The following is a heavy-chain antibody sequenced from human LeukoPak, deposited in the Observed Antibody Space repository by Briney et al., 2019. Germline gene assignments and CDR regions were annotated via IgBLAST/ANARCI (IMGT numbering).Heavy chain of an antibody. CDR2: IYYSGST. CDR3: ARVYYSSSYDYWYFDL. J-gene: IGHJ2*01. V-gene: IGHV4-59*11. CDR1: GGSISSHY. D-gene: IGHD6-13*01. Sequence: SETLSLTCTVSGGSISSHYWSWIRQPPGKGLEWIGYIYYSGSTNYNPPLKSRVTISVDTSKNQFSLKLSSVTAADTAVYYCARVYYSSSYDYWYFDLWGRGTLVTVSS.